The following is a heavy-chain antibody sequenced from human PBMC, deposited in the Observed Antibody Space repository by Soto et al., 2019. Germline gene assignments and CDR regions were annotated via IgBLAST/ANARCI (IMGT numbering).Heavy chain of an antibody. CDR1: GESFSGHY. CDR2: INHSGYT. V-gene: IGHV4-34*01. J-gene: IGHJ6*03. Sequence: QVQLQQWGAGLLKPSETLSLTCAVYGESFSGHYWSWIRQPPGKGLEWIGEINHSGYTNYNPSLKSRVTISVDTSKIQFSLRLSSVTAADPAVYYCARVPIVGVPGGYYHYHMDIWGKGTTVTVSS. D-gene: IGHD2-2*01. CDR3: ARVPIVGVPGGYYHYHMDI.